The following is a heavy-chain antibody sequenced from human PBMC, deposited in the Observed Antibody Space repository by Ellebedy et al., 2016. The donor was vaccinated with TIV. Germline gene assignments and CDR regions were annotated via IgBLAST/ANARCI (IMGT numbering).Heavy chain of an antibody. J-gene: IGHJ4*02. V-gene: IGHV3-33*01. D-gene: IGHD6-13*01. CDR2: LWYDGTDK. CDR1: GFTFSNYG. Sequence: GESLKISCAASGFTFSNYGFYWVRQAPGKGLEWVALLWYDGTDKYNIDSVRGRFTFSRDNSKNTVYLQMNSLRAEDTAVYYCARDKGGQQLAPDYWGQGTLVTVSS. CDR3: ARDKGGQQLAPDY.